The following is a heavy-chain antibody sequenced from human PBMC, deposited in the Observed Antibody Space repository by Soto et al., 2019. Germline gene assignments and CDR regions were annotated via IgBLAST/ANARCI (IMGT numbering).Heavy chain of an antibody. J-gene: IGHJ5*02. CDR2: IYWNDDK. V-gene: IGHV2-5*01. CDR3: AHSRGYYGSVRFDP. Sequence: QITLKESGPTLVKPTQTLTLTCTFSGFSLSTSGVGVGWIRQPPGKALEWLALIYWNDDKRYSPSLKSRLTITKDTSKQQVVLTMTNMDPVDTATYYCAHSRGYYGSVRFDPWGQGTLVTVSS. D-gene: IGHD3-10*01. CDR1: GFSLSTSGVG.